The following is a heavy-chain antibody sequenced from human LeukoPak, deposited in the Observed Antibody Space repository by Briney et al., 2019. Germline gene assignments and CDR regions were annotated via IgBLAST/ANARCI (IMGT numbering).Heavy chain of an antibody. Sequence: GGSLRLSCAASGFTFSSYAMSWVRQAPGRGLEWVSSISGSGGSTYYADSVKGWFTISRDNSKNTLYLQMNNLRAEDTAVYYCAENLVSGYVRIDYWGQGTLVTVSS. D-gene: IGHD3-22*01. CDR3: AENLVSGYVRIDY. CDR2: ISGSGGST. J-gene: IGHJ4*02. CDR1: GFTFSSYA. V-gene: IGHV3-23*01.